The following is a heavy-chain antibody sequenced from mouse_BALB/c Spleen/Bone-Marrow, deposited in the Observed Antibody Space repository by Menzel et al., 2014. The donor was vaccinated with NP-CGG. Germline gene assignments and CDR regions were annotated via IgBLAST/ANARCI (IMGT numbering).Heavy chain of an antibody. Sequence: EVKLVESGAELVRPGALVKLSCKASGFNIKDYYMHWVKRRSEQGLEWIGWIDPENGNTIYDPKFQGKASITADTSSNTAYLQLSSLTSEDTAVYYCASYYGSSYDYFDYWGQGTTLTVSS. CDR2: IDPENGNT. CDR1: GFNIKDYY. V-gene: IGHV14-1*02. CDR3: ASYYGSSYDYFDY. J-gene: IGHJ2*01. D-gene: IGHD1-1*01.